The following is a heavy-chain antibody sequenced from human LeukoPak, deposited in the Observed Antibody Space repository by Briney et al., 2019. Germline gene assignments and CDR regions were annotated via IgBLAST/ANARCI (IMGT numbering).Heavy chain of an antibody. J-gene: IGHJ4*02. Sequence: ASVKVSCKASGYTFTGYYMHWVRQAPGQGLEWMGWINPNSGGTNYAQKFQGRVTMTRDTSISTAYMELSRLRSDDTAVYYCARSRSVRGVTLAGYWGQGTLVTVSS. CDR1: GYTFTGYY. CDR3: ARSRSVRGVTLAGY. CDR2: INPNSGGT. D-gene: IGHD3-10*01. V-gene: IGHV1-2*02.